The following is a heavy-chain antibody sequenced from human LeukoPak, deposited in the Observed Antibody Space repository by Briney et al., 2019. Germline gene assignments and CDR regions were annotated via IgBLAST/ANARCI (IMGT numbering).Heavy chain of an antibody. CDR2: IRYDGSNE. J-gene: IGHJ4*02. V-gene: IGHV3-30*02. D-gene: IGHD2-2*01. CDR3: ARDWAGCSSTSCYHLGSHY. CDR1: GFTFNTYG. Sequence: GGSLRLSCAASGFTFNTYGMHWVRQAPGKGLQWVAFIRYDGSNEYYADSVKGRFTISRDNSKNTLYLQMNSLRAEDTAMYYCARDWAGCSSTSCYHLGSHYWGQGTLVTVSS.